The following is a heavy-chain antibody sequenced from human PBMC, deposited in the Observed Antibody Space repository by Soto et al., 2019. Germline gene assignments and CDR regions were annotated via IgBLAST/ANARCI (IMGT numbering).Heavy chain of an antibody. CDR2: FYYSGST. J-gene: IGHJ4*02. V-gene: IGHV4-39*01. D-gene: IGHD3-10*01. Sequence: SETLSLTCTVSGGSISSTIYYWGWIRQPPVKGLEWIGIFYYSGSTYYNPSLKSRVTISADTSKNQFSLKLSSVTAADTAVYYCARPGNYGSGSYLYYLDYWGQGTLVTVSS. CDR1: GGSISSTIYY. CDR3: ARPGNYGSGSYLYYLDY.